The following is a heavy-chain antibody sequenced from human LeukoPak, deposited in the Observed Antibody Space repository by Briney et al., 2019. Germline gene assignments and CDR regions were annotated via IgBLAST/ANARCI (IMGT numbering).Heavy chain of an antibody. CDR3: ARDLSGVTGYTYGRGIDY. D-gene: IGHD5-18*01. Sequence: GGSLRLSCAASGFTFNSYATSWVRQAPGKGLEWVANIKKDGSEKYYVDSVKGRFTISRDNAKTSLYLQMNSLRAEDTAVYYCARDLSGVTGYTYGRGIDYWGQGTLVTVSS. CDR2: IKKDGSEK. CDR1: GFTFNSYA. V-gene: IGHV3-7*01. J-gene: IGHJ4*02.